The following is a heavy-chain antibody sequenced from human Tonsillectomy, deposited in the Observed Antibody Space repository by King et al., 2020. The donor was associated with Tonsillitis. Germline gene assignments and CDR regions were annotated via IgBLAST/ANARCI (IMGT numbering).Heavy chain of an antibody. D-gene: IGHD3-22*01. CDR1: GNTYTRHF. Sequence: QLQLVQSGAEVKKPGTSLHVSCKASGNTYTRHFMHWLRQAPGQGLEWLGASHPSGGGTTYAQKFQGRVTMTRDTSTNTVYMELSSLTSEDTAVYYCAREALTFYDNSRYDSSGYHFDSWGQGTLVTVSS. CDR2: SHPSGGGT. CDR3: AREALTFYDNSRYDSSGYHFDS. V-gene: IGHV1-46*01. J-gene: IGHJ4*02.